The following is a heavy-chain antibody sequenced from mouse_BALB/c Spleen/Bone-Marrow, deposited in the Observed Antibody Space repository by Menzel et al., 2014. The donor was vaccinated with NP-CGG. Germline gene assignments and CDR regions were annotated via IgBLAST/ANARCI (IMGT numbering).Heavy chain of an antibody. CDR3: TREHIYYGHRYGMDH. Sequence: QVQLKHSGAELVRPGASETLSCKASGYKFTDYEIYWVKQTPVHGLEWIGAIDPEIGGTAYSQKFKGKATLTADISSSTDYMELRSLTSEDSAVYYCTREHIYYGHRYGMDHWGQGTPGTGSS. J-gene: IGHJ4*01. CDR2: IDPEIGGT. D-gene: IGHD2-1*01. CDR1: GYKFTDYE. V-gene: IGHV1-15*01.